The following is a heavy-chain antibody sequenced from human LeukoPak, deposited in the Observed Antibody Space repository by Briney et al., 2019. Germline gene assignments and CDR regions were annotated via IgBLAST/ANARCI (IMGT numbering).Heavy chain of an antibody. V-gene: IGHV3-11*04. CDR1: GFTFSDYY. J-gene: IGHJ3*02. CDR3: ARVWSTIFNGPGAFDI. D-gene: IGHD3-3*01. Sequence: GGPLRLSCAPSGFTFSDYYMSWIRKPPGKGLEWGSYISISSSTIYYAVSVRGRFTISRDNGKNSLYLQMNSLRAEDTAVYYCARVWSTIFNGPGAFDIWGQGTMVTVSS. CDR2: ISISSSTI.